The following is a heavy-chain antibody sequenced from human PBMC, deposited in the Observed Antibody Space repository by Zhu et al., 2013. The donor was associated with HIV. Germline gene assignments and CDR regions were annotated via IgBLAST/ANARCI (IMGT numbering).Heavy chain of an antibody. CDR3: ARVFRYHSYLDV. V-gene: IGHV1-46*01. CDR2: IDPAGGAT. D-gene: IGHD1-20*01. Sequence: HVQLVQSEGEVKKPGASVRVSCQASGYTFSDYDINWVRRAPGLGLEWLGTIDPAGGATSHSQKFRGRVALTRDTSTSTFYLEFKTLRSADTAVYYCARVFRYHSYLDVWGRGTTVIVSS. CDR1: GYTFSDYD. J-gene: IGHJ6*04.